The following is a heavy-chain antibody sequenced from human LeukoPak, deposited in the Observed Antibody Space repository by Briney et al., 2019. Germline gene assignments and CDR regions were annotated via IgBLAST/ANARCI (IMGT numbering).Heavy chain of an antibody. D-gene: IGHD1-26*01. V-gene: IGHV1-18*01. Sequence: ASVNVSCKASGYTFTRYGISWVRQAPGQALEWMGWISPYNGNTNYAPKLQDRVSMTTDTSTSTAYMELRSLRSDDTAVYYCAKETSGSYIGTCDSWGQGTLVTVSS. CDR3: AKETSGSYIGTCDS. CDR2: ISPYNGNT. CDR1: GYTFTRYG. J-gene: IGHJ4*02.